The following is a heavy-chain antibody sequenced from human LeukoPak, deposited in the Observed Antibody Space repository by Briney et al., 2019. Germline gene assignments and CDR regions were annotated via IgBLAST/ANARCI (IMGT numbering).Heavy chain of an antibody. CDR3: ARLDSSSWYYYYYMDV. Sequence: GESLKISCKGSGYSFTSYWIGWVRQMPGKGLEWMGIIYPGDSDTRYSPSFQGQVTTSADKSISTAYLQWSSLKASDTAMYYCARLDSSSWYYYYYMDVWGKGTTVTVSS. D-gene: IGHD6-13*01. J-gene: IGHJ6*03. CDR2: IYPGDSDT. V-gene: IGHV5-51*01. CDR1: GYSFTSYW.